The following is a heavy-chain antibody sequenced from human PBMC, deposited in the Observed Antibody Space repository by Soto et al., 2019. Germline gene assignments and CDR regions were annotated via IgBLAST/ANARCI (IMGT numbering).Heavy chain of an antibody. J-gene: IGHJ3*02. CDR2: IWYDGSNK. CDR3: ARDIPPPGYCSGGSCYKDDAFDI. CDR1: GFTFSSYG. D-gene: IGHD2-15*01. Sequence: QVQLVESGGGVVQPGRFLRLSCAASGFTFSSYGMHWVRQAPGKGLEWVAVIWYDGSNKYYADSVKGRFTISRDNSKNTLYLQMNSLRAEDTAVYYCARDIPPPGYCSGGSCYKDDAFDIWGQGTMVTVSS. V-gene: IGHV3-33*01.